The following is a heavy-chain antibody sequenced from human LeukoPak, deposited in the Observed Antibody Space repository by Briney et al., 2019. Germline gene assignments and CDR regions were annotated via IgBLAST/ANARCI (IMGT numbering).Heavy chain of an antibody. CDR3: ARGIRYYDSTVYYGMDV. Sequence: GGSLRLSCAASGFTFSSYAMHWVRQAPGKGLEWVAVISYDGSNKYYADSVKGRFTISRDSSKNTLYLQMNSLRAEDTAVYYCARGIRYYDSTVYYGMDVWGQGTTVTVSS. D-gene: IGHD3-22*01. CDR1: GFTFSSYA. J-gene: IGHJ6*02. V-gene: IGHV3-30*04. CDR2: ISYDGSNK.